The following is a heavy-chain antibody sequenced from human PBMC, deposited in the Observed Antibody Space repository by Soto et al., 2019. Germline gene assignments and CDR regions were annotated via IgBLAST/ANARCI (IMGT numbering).Heavy chain of an antibody. CDR2: IYNSGTT. V-gene: IGHV4-31*03. CDR3: ARDPAP. CDR1: GGSITRGGHY. J-gene: IGHJ5*02. Sequence: TLSLTCTVSGGSITRGGHYWSWIRQHPGKGLEWIGYIYNSGTTYYNSSLKSRVTISVDTSKNQFSLKLTSVTAADTAVYYCARDPAPWGQGTLVTVSS.